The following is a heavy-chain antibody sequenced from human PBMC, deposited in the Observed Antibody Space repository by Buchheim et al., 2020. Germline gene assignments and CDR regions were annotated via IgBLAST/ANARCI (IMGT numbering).Heavy chain of an antibody. Sequence: EVQLVESGGGLVQPGGSLRLSCAASGFTFSSYWMSWVRQAPGKGLEWVANIKQDGSEKYYVDSVKGRFTISRDNAKNSLYLQMNSLGAEDTAVYYCAREAVTWIQLWSLAHFDYWGQGTL. J-gene: IGHJ4*02. CDR1: GFTFSSYW. CDR3: AREAVTWIQLWSLAHFDY. CDR2: IKQDGSEK. V-gene: IGHV3-7*01. D-gene: IGHD5-18*01.